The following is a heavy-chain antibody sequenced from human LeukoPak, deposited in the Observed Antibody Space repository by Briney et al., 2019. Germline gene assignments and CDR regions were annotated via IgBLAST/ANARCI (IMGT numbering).Heavy chain of an antibody. CDR1: GYTFTSYD. J-gene: IGHJ4*02. D-gene: IGHD5-24*01. CDR2: MNPNSGNT. Sequence: GASVTVSCKASGYTFTSYDINWVRQATGQSLERMGWMNPNSGNTGYAQKFQGRVTMTRNTSISTAYMELSSLRSEDTAVYYCARASRRGWLQLYYFDYWGQGTLVTVSS. CDR3: ARASRRGWLQLYYFDY. V-gene: IGHV1-8*01.